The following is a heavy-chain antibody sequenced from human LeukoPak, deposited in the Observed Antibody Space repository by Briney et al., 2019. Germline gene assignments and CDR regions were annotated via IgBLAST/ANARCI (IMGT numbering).Heavy chain of an antibody. V-gene: IGHV3-23*01. J-gene: IGHJ4*02. CDR3: ARTEWLLYYFDY. Sequence: GGSLRLSCAASGFTFSTYGMSWVRQAPGKGLAWVSVIGGSGGTTYYADSVKGRFTISRDTSKNTLYLKMNSLRAEDTAVYYCARTEWLLYYFDYWGQGTLVTVSS. CDR1: GFTFSTYG. CDR2: IGGSGGTT. D-gene: IGHD3-3*01.